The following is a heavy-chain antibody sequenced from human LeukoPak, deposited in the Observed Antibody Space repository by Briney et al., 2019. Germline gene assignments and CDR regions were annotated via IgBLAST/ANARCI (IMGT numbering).Heavy chain of an antibody. J-gene: IGHJ6*03. V-gene: IGHV3-30-3*01. CDR1: GFTFSSYA. Sequence: GRSLRLSCAASGFTFSSYAMHWVRQAPGKGLEWVAVISYDGSNKYYADSVKGRFTISRDNSKNTLYLQMNSLRAEDTAVYYCARDFGNSSGWYYYYYYMDVWGKGTTVTVSS. D-gene: IGHD6-19*01. CDR3: ARDFGNSSGWYYYYYYMDV. CDR2: ISYDGSNK.